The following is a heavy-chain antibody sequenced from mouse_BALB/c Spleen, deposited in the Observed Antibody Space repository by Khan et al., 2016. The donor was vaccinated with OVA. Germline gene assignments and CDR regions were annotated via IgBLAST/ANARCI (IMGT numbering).Heavy chain of an antibody. J-gene: IGHJ4*01. CDR2: INPSTGYT. D-gene: IGHD2-1*01. CDR3: ARYYGNYYYAMDY. CDR1: GYTFTSYW. Sequence: LQESGAELAKPGASVKMSCKASGYTFTSYWMHWVKQRPGQGLEWIGYINPSTGYTEYNQKFKDKATLTADKSSSTAYMQLSSLTSEDSAVYYCARYYGNYYYAMDYWGQGTSVTVSS. V-gene: IGHV1-7*01.